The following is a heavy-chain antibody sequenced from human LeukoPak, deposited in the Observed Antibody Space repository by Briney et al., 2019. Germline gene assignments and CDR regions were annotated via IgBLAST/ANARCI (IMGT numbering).Heavy chain of an antibody. CDR2: IYSGGST. CDR3: ARSIAARPRYFQH. CDR1: GFTVSSNY. Sequence: GGSLRLSCAASGFTVSSNYMSWVRQAPGKGLEWVSVIYSGGSTYYAASVKGRFTISRDNSKNTLYLQMNSLRAEDTAVYYCARSIAARPRYFQHWGQGTLVTVSS. J-gene: IGHJ1*01. D-gene: IGHD6-6*01. V-gene: IGHV3-53*01.